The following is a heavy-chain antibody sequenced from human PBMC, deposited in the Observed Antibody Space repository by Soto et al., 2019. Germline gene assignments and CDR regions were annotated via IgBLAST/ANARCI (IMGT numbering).Heavy chain of an antibody. CDR1: GGSTGSSLYQ. J-gene: IGHJ6*02. CDR2: VYYNGNT. CDR3: AKESSLWFGELLSDYYYGMDV. D-gene: IGHD3-10*01. V-gene: IGHV4-39*02. Sequence: VSLTCTVSGGSTGSSLYQWAWIRQSPGKGLEWIGNVYYNGNTYYKASLRSRVTISVDTSNNQFSLKVTSVTAADTAVYYCAKESSLWFGELLSDYYYGMDVWGQGTTVTVSS.